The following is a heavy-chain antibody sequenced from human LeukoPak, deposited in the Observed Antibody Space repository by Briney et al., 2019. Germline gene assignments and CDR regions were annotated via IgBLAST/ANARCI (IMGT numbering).Heavy chain of an antibody. CDR3: AREGYCSSTSCYPRGGGYDH. D-gene: IGHD2-2*01. CDR1: GGSFSGYY. Sequence: SETLSLTCAVYGGSFSGYYWSWIRRPPGKGLEWIGEINHSGSTNYNPSLKSRVTISVDTSKNQFSLKLSSVTAADTAVYYCAREGYCSSTSCYPRGGGYDHWGQGTLVTVSS. CDR2: INHSGST. J-gene: IGHJ4*01. V-gene: IGHV4-34*01.